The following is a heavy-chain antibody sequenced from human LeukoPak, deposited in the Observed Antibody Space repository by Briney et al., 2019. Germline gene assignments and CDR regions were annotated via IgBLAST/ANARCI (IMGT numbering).Heavy chain of an antibody. V-gene: IGHV1-69*13. CDR1: GGTFSSYA. J-gene: IGHJ6*03. CDR2: IIPMFGAA. D-gene: IGHD3-9*01. Sequence: ASVKVSCKASGGTFSSYAINWVRQAPGQGLVWMGGIIPMFGAANYAQKFQGRVTITADESTSTAYMELSSLRSEDTAMYYCARSRDDYLTGYIYYFYMDVWGKGTTVTVSS. CDR3: ARSRDDYLTGYIYYFYMDV.